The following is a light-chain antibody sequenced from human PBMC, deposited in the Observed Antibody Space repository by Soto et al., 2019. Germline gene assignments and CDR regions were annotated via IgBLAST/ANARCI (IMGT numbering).Light chain of an antibody. Sequence: QSVLTQPASVSGSPGQSITISCTGSGRDTGAYDYVSWYQQHPGKAPKLLIYGVNNRPSGVSYRFSASKSAFTASLTISGLQAEDEAHYYCSSYTTSYFYVFGPGTKVTVL. J-gene: IGLJ1*01. CDR3: SSYTTSYFYV. CDR2: GVN. V-gene: IGLV2-14*01. CDR1: GRDTGAYDY.